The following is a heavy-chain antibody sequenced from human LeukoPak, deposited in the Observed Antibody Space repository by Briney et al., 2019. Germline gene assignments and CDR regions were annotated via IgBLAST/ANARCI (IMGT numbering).Heavy chain of an antibody. V-gene: IGHV3-15*01. J-gene: IGHJ3*02. CDR2: IKSKTDGGTT. Sequence: GGSLRLSCAASGFTFSNAWMSWVRQAPGKGLEWGGRIKSKTDGGTTDYAAPVKGRFTISRDDSKNTLYLQMNSLKTEDTAVYYCTTRCCGSGYPGAFDIWGQGTMVTVSS. CDR3: TTRCCGSGYPGAFDI. D-gene: IGHD3-22*01. CDR1: GFTFSNAW.